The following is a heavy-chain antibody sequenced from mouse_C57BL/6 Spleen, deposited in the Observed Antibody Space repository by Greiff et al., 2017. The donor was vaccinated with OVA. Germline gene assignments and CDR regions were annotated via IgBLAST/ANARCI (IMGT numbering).Heavy chain of an antibody. CDR1: GYTFTSYW. Sequence: QVQLQQPGAELVKPGASVKLSCKASGYTFTSYWMHWVKQRPGQGLEWIGMIHPNSGSTNYNEKFKSKATLTVDKSSSTAYMQLSSLTSEDSAVYYCARSDEDYAMDYWGQGTSVTVSS. J-gene: IGHJ4*01. CDR2: IHPNSGST. CDR3: ARSDEDYAMDY. V-gene: IGHV1-64*01.